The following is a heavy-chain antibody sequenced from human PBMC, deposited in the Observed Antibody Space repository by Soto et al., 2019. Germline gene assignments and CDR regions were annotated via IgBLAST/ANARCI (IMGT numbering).Heavy chain of an antibody. V-gene: IGHV1-18*04. CDR1: GYTFTNYG. CDR3: ARTIVVVPATIVDFFDY. CDR2: ISADNGNT. D-gene: IGHD2-2*02. J-gene: IGHJ4*02. Sequence: QVQLVQSGTEVKKPGASVKVSCKASGYTFTNYGISWVRQAPGQGLEWMGWISADNGNTNYAQKFRGRVTMTTDTSTNTAYMDLRSLRPDDTAVYYCARTIVVVPATIVDFFDYWGQVTLVTVSS.